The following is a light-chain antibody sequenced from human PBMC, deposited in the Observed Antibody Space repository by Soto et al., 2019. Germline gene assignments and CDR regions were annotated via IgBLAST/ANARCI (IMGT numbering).Light chain of an antibody. CDR3: QVWETSSGHQAI. Sequence: SYELTQPPSVSVAPGKTATITCGGNSIGSKSVHWYQQMPGQAPVLVISYDSDRPSGIPERFSGSNSGSTATLTISRVEPGDEADYYCQVWETSSGHQAIFGAGTKVTVL. CDR2: YDS. J-gene: IGLJ2*01. CDR1: SIGSKS. V-gene: IGLV3-21*01.